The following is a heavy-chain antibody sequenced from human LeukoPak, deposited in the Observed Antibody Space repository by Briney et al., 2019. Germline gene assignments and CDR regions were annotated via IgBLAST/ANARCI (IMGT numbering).Heavy chain of an antibody. CDR1: GGSISSYY. CDR3: ARDGYNGWAFDI. Sequence: SETLSLTCTVSGGSISSYYWSWIRQPPGKGLGWIGYIYYSGSTNYNPSLKSRVTISVDTSKNQFSLKLSSVTAADTAVYYCARDGYNGWAFDIWGQGTMVTVSS. CDR2: IYYSGST. J-gene: IGHJ3*02. V-gene: IGHV4-59*01. D-gene: IGHD5-24*01.